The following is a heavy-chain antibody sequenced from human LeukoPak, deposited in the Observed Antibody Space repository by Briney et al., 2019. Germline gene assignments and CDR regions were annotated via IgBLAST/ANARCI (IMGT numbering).Heavy chain of an antibody. CDR1: GFTFSTYE. CDR3: TREGDNSTPDY. CDR2: ISPNGRSI. V-gene: IGHV3-48*03. Sequence: PGGSLRLSCAASGFTFSTYEMNWVRQAPGKGLEWVSYISPNGRSINYADSVKGRFTISRDKAKNSLYLKMNSLRAEDTAIYYCTREGDNSTPDYWGQGTLVTVSS. D-gene: IGHD2/OR15-2a*01. J-gene: IGHJ4*02.